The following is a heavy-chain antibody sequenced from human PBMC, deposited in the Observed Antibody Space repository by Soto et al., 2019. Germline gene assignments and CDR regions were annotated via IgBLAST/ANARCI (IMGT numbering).Heavy chain of an antibody. CDR3: ARRDITMVRGVIISPLSFFDY. Sequence: SETLPLTSTVPVAPTSRSGSNWGWIAHPPGKGLEWIGSIYYSGSTYYNPSLKSRVTISVDTSKNQFSLKLSSVTAADTAVYYCARRDITMVRGVIISPLSFFDYWGQGTLVTVSS. V-gene: IGHV4-39*01. CDR1: VAPTSRSGSN. CDR2: IYYSGST. D-gene: IGHD3-10*01. J-gene: IGHJ4*02.